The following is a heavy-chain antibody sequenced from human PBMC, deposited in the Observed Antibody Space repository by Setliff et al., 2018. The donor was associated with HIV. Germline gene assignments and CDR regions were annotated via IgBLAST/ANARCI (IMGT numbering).Heavy chain of an antibody. Sequence: ASVKVSCKASGHTFSNSDIHWVRRATGQGLEWMGWMNPNTGVAGYALKFQGRVTMTRDTSISTAYMELSSLTSEGTALYWCASGEGVGGVIITGGLDVWGKGTTVTVSS. V-gene: IGHV1-8*01. CDR3: ASGEGVGGVIITGGLDV. D-gene: IGHD3-10*01. CDR1: GHTFSNSD. CDR2: MNPNTGVA. J-gene: IGHJ6*04.